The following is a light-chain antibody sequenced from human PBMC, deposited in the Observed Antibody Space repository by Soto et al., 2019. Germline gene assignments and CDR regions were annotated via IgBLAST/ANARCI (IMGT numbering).Light chain of an antibody. J-gene: IGKJ3*01. CDR2: GAS. CDR3: QQRSSWPFT. Sequence: DIVLTQSPGTLSLSPGERATLSCRASQSVSSSYFAWYQQKPGQAPRLLIYGASNRATGIPDRFSGGGTATDFTLTISRLEPEDFAVYYCQQRSSWPFTFGPGTKVDIK. V-gene: IGKV3D-20*02. CDR1: QSVSSSY.